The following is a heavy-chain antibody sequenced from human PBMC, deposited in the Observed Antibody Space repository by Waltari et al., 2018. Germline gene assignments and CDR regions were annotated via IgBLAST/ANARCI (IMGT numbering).Heavy chain of an antibody. V-gene: IGHV3-48*03. CDR3: ARGRGDYGGMDV. CDR2: ISSSGSTI. J-gene: IGHJ6*02. D-gene: IGHD4-17*01. CDR1: GFTFSSYE. Sequence: EVQLVDSGGGLVQPGGSLRLACAASGFTFSSYELNWFRQAPGKGLEWVSYISSSGSTIYYADSVKGRFTISRDNAKNSLYLQMNSLRAEDTAVYYCARGRGDYGGMDVWGQGTTVTVSS.